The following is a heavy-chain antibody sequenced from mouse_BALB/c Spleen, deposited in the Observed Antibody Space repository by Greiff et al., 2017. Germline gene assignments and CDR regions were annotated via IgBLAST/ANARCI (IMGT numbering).Heavy chain of an antibody. CDR1: GYTFSSYW. V-gene: IGHV1-9*01. J-gene: IGHJ2*01. CDR2: ILPGSGST. CDR3: ARESGYRYYFDY. Sequence: QVQLKQSGAELMKPGASVKISCKATGYTFSSYWIEWVKQRPGHGLEWIGEILPGSGSTNYNEKFKGKATFTADTSSNTAYMQLSSLTSEDSAVYYCARESGYRYYFDYWGQGTTLTVSS. D-gene: IGHD1-3*01.